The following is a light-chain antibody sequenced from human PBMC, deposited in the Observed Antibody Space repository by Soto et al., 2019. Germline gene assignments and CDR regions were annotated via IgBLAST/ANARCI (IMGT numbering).Light chain of an antibody. Sequence: QSVLTQPPSVSAAPGQKVTISCSGSSSNIGNNYVSWYQQLPGTAPKLLIYDNNKRPSGIPDRFSGSKSGTSATLGITGLQTGDEADYYCGTWDSSMSADVFGNGTKGTVL. CDR3: GTWDSSMSADV. CDR1: SSNIGNNY. J-gene: IGLJ1*01. V-gene: IGLV1-51*01. CDR2: DNN.